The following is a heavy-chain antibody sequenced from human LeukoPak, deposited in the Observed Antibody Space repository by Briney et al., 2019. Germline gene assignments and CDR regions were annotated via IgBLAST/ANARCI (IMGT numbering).Heavy chain of an antibody. V-gene: IGHV3-7*01. CDR1: GFTFGNYW. J-gene: IGHJ6*03. CDR2: IKQDGSDK. Sequence: GGSLRLSCAASGFTFGNYWMNWVRQAPGKGLEWVANIKQDGSDKYYVDSVKGRFTISRDNAKNSLYLQMNSLRAEDTAVYYCAREKGNYDGYYNYYMDVWGKGTTVTVSS. CDR3: AREKGNYDGYYNYYMDV. D-gene: IGHD4-11*01.